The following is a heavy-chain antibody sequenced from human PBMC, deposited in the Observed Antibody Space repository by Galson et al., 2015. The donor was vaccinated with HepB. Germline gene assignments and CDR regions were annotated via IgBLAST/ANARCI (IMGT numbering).Heavy chain of an antibody. Sequence: SLRLSCAASGFTFSSYGMHWVRQAPGKGLEWVAVISYDGSNKYYADSVKGRFTTSRDNSKNTLYLQMNSLRAEDTAVYYCAKGIRYCSSTSCYTETSRHYYGMDVWGQGTTVTVSS. CDR2: ISYDGSNK. D-gene: IGHD2-2*02. CDR3: AKGIRYCSSTSCYTETSRHYYGMDV. J-gene: IGHJ6*02. CDR1: GFTFSSYG. V-gene: IGHV3-30*18.